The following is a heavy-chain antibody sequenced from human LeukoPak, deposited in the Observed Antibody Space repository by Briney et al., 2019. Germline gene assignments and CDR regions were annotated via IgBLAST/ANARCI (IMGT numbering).Heavy chain of an antibody. Sequence: GGSLRLACAASVFTFSRYWMSWVRQVPGKGLEWVANIKEDAGEIYYVDSVKGRFTISRDNAKNSLYLQMNSLRAADTAVYYCAGSDTIGYSPREWDYWYFDLWGRGTLVTVSS. CDR1: VFTFSRYW. CDR3: AGSDTIGYSPREWDYWYFDL. J-gene: IGHJ2*01. D-gene: IGHD3-22*01. CDR2: IKEDAGEI. V-gene: IGHV3-7*01.